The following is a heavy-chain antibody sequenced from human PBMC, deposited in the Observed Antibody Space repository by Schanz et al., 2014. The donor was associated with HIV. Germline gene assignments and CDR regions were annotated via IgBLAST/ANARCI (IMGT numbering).Heavy chain of an antibody. V-gene: IGHV3-23*01. CDR2: IDGRGVST. Sequence: DVQLLESGGDLVQPGGSLRLSCEASGFTFRSYAMNWVRQTPGKGLQWVSSIDGRGVSTYYGDSLKGRFTISRDNFKDMVYLQMNSLRVEDTALYYCTRGQSGTYGTFDVWGRGTVVTVSS. CDR1: GFTFRSYA. CDR3: TRGQSGTYGTFDV. J-gene: IGHJ3*01. D-gene: IGHD1-26*01.